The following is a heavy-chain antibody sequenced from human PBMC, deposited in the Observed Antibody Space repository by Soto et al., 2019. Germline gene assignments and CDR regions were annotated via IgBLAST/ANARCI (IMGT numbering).Heavy chain of an antibody. V-gene: IGHV3-30*18. CDR3: AKDHAQYGSGYFYGMDV. CDR2: LSYDGTYK. CDR1: GFTFSIFG. Sequence: QEHLVQSGGGVVQPGGSLRLSCDASGFTFSIFGMHWVRRAPGKGLEWVAVLSYDGTYKYYADSVKGRFTISRDNSKNMLFLQMNSLRPDDTDVYYCAKDHAQYGSGYFYGMDVWGQGTAVTVSS. D-gene: IGHD3-10*01. J-gene: IGHJ6*02.